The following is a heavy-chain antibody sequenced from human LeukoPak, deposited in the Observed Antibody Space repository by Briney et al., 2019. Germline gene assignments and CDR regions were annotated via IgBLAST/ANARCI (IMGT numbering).Heavy chain of an antibody. V-gene: IGHV3-23*01. CDR3: AKELRCDYILDC. D-gene: IGHD3-16*01. CDR2: ITGSGDST. CDR1: GFTFTNYA. J-gene: IGHJ4*02. Sequence: SGGSLRLSYAASGFTFTNYAMTWVRQAPGKGLEWIFIITGSGDSTYYEDSVKGRFTISGDNSKRTLYIQRNGLRAENTAVYNSAKELRCDYILDCRGQRTLVTVSS.